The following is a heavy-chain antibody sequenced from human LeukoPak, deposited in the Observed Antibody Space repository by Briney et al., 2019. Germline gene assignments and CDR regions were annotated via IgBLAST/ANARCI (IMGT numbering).Heavy chain of an antibody. CDR2: ISYDGSNK. D-gene: IGHD3-10*01. Sequence: GGSLRLSCAASGFTFSSYAMHWVRQAPGKGLEWVAVISYDGSNKYYADSVKGRFTISRDNSKNTLYLQMNSLRAEDTAVYYCARDLTMVRGGPAWGQGTLVTVSS. J-gene: IGHJ5*02. V-gene: IGHV3-30*04. CDR1: GFTFSSYA. CDR3: ARDLTMVRGGPA.